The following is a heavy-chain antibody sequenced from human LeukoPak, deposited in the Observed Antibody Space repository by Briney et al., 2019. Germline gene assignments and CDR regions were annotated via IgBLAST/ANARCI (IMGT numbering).Heavy chain of an antibody. CDR1: GFTFDDYA. J-gene: IGHJ4*02. CDR3: AKDMGRVQLWFGLDY. CDR2: ISWNSGSI. V-gene: IGHV3-9*01. Sequence: GGSLRLSCAASGFTFDDYAMHWVRQAPGKGLEWVSGISWNSGSIGYADSVKGRFTISRDNAKNSLYLQMNSLRAEDTALYCCAKDMGRVQLWFGLDYWGQGTLVTVSS. D-gene: IGHD5-18*01.